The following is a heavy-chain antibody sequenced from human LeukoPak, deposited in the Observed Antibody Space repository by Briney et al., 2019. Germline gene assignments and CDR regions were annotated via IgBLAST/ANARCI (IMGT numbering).Heavy chain of an antibody. D-gene: IGHD6-13*01. CDR2: INAGNGNT. CDR3: ARVGAAAGPYYFDY. V-gene: IGHV1-3*01. J-gene: IGHJ4*02. Sequence: VSVKVSCKASGYTFTSYAMHWVRQAPGQRLEWMGWINAGNGNTKYSQKFQGRVTITRDTSASTAYMELSSLRSEDTAVYYCARVGAAAGPYYFDYWGQGTLVTVSS. CDR1: GYTFTSYA.